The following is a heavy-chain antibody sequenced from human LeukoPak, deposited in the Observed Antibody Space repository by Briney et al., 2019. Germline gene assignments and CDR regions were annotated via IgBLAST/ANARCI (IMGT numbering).Heavy chain of an antibody. V-gene: IGHV3-21*06. D-gene: IGHD4-23*01. CDR1: GFTFSSYT. Sequence: PGGSLRLSCAASGFTFSSYTMHWVRQAPGTGLEWVSSISSGSSYIFYADSVKGRFTIFRDNAKNSIYLQMNSLRAEDTAVYYCARDSSYGGNLNDAFDIWGQGTMVTVSS. CDR2: ISSGSSYI. J-gene: IGHJ3*02. CDR3: ARDSSYGGNLNDAFDI.